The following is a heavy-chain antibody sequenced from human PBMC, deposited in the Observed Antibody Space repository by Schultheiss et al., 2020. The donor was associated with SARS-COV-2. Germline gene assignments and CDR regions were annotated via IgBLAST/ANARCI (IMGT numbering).Heavy chain of an antibody. CDR3: AGSVKATGGFDV. Sequence: GGSLRLSCAASGFTFSSYGMHWVRQAPGKGLEWVAVISYDGSNKYYADSVKGRFTISRDNSKNTLYLQMNSLRAEDTAMYYCAGSVKATGGFDVWGQGALVTVSS. CDR2: ISYDGSNK. V-gene: IGHV3-30*03. D-gene: IGHD7-27*01. J-gene: IGHJ4*02. CDR1: GFTFSSYG.